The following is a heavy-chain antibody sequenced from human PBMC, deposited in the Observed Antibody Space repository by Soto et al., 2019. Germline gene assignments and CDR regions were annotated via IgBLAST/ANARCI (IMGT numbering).Heavy chain of an antibody. J-gene: IGHJ4*02. V-gene: IGHV4-59*01. CDR2: VFYNGIT. Sequence: QVRLQESGPGLVKPSETLSLTCNVSGGSISSYYWNWIRQPPGKGLEWMGYVFYNGITKYNPSLKSRVPISGDTSKNQFSLKLLSVTAADTAVYYCARWGAAAGANWSQGTRVTVSS. CDR1: GGSISSYY. D-gene: IGHD6-25*01. CDR3: ARWGAAAGAN.